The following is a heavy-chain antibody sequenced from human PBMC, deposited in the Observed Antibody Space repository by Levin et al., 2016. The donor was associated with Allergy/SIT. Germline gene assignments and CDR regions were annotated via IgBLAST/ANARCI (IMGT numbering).Heavy chain of an antibody. J-gene: IGHJ5*02. CDR2: ISGSGGST. V-gene: IGHV3-23*01. CDR3: AKDPRAERWFDP. Sequence: VRQAPGKGLEWVSAISGSGGSTYYADSVKGRFTISRDNSKNTLYLQMNSLRAEDTAVYYCAKDPRAERWFDPWGQGTLVTVSS.